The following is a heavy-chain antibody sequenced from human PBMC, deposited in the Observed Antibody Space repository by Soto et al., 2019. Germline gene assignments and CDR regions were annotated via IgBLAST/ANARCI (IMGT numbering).Heavy chain of an antibody. Sequence: GGPLRLSCAASGFTFSSYAMSWVRQAPGKGLEWVSAISGSGGSTYYTDSVKGRFTISRDNSKNTLYLQMNSLRAEDTAVYYCAKDPTRPIAYYFDYWGQGTLVTVSS. D-gene: IGHD3-22*01. V-gene: IGHV3-23*01. CDR3: AKDPTRPIAYYFDY. CDR2: ISGSGGST. J-gene: IGHJ4*02. CDR1: GFTFSSYA.